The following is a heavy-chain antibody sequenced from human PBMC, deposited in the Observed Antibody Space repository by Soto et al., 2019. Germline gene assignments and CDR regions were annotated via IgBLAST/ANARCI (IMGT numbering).Heavy chain of an antibody. CDR3: ARGMRRSDIVLMVYAINYGDNFDY. CDR2: IWYDGSNK. V-gene: IGHV3-33*01. Sequence: QVQLVESGGGVVQPGRSLRLSCAASGFTFSSYGMHWVRQAPGKGLEWVAVIWYDGSNKYYADSVKGRFTNSRDNSKNTLYPKMNSLKVEDTAVYYCARGMRRSDIVLMVYAINYGDNFDYWGQGTLVTVSS. CDR1: GFTFSSYG. J-gene: IGHJ4*02. D-gene: IGHD2-8*01.